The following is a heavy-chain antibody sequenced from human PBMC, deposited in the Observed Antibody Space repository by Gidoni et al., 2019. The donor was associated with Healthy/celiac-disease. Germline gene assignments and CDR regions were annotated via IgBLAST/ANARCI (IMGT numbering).Heavy chain of an antibody. CDR2: INWNGGST. J-gene: IGHJ6*02. Sequence: EVRLVESGGGVVRPGGSLRLSAEPSGFTYDDYGMSWVRQAPGKGLEWVSGINWNGGSTGYADSVKGRFTISRDNAKNSLYLQMNSLRAEDTALYYCARELYSSGWYGMDVWGQGTTVTVSS. CDR1: GFTYDDYG. CDR3: ARELYSSGWYGMDV. V-gene: IGHV3-20*03. D-gene: IGHD6-19*01.